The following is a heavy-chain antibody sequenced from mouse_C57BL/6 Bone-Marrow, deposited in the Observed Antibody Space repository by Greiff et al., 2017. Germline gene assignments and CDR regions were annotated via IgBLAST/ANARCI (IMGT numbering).Heavy chain of an antibody. CDR3: ARLSITVGYFDV. CDR1: GFTFSDYY. V-gene: IGHV5-12*01. CDR2: ISNGGGST. Sequence: EVKVVESGGGLVQPGGSLKLSCAASGFTFSDYYMYWVRQTPEKRLEWVAYISNGGGSTYYPDSVKGRFTISRDNSTNTLYLQMSRLKSEDTAMYYCARLSITVGYFDVWGTGTTVTVSS. J-gene: IGHJ1*03. D-gene: IGHD1-1*01.